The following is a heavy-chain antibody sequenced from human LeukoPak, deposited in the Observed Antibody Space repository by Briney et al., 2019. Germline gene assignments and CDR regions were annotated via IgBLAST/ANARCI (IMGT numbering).Heavy chain of an antibody. Sequence: SETLSLTCTVSGGSISSYYWSWIRQPPGKGLEWIGYIYYSGSTNYNPSLKSRVTMSLDTSKSQFSLRLSSVTAADTAVYFCARHPFATPFDYWGPGTLVTVSS. J-gene: IGHJ4*02. V-gene: IGHV4-59*08. D-gene: IGHD2-15*01. CDR2: IYYSGST. CDR1: GGSISSYY. CDR3: ARHPFATPFDY.